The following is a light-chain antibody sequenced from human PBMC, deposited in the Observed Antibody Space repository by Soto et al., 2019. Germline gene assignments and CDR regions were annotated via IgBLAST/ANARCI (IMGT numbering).Light chain of an antibody. CDR2: AAS. J-gene: IGKJ5*01. CDR3: QKSYSTPIT. CDR1: QSISSY. V-gene: IGKV1-39*01. Sequence: DIQITQSPSSLSASVGDRITITCRASQSISSYFNWYQQKPGKAPKLLIYAASSLQSGVPSRFSGSGSGTDFTLTISSLQPEDFATYYCQKSYSTPITFGQGKRLENK.